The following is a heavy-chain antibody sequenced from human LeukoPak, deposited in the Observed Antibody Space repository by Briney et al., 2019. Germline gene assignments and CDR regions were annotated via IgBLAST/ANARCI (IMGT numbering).Heavy chain of an antibody. Sequence: PSETLSLTCTVSGGSISSSSYYWGWIRQPPGKGLEWIGSIYYSGSTYYNPSLKSRVTISVDTSKYQFSLKLSSVTAADTAVYYCARGAAAGPSRFDPWGQGTLVTVSS. CDR3: ARGAAAGPSRFDP. CDR1: GGSISSSSYY. D-gene: IGHD6-13*01. CDR2: IYYSGST. J-gene: IGHJ5*02. V-gene: IGHV4-39*01.